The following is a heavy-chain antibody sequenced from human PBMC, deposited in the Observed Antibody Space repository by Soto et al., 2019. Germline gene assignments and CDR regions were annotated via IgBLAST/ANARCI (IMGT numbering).Heavy chain of an antibody. CDR2: ISGSGGST. CDR3: ASRSSGWYFDY. CDR1: GFTFSSYA. V-gene: IGHV3-23*01. D-gene: IGHD6-19*01. J-gene: IGHJ4*02. Sequence: PGGSLRLSCEASGFTFSSYAMNWIRQAPGKGLDWVSVISGSGGSTYYADSVKGRFTITRDNSKNTLYLQMNSLRAEDTAVYYCASRSSGWYFDYWGEGTLVTVSS.